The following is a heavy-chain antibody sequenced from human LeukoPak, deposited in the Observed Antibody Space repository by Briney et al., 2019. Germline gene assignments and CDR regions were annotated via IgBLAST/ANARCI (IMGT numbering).Heavy chain of an antibody. V-gene: IGHV1-2*02. Sequence: ASVKVSCKASGYTFTGYYMHWVRQAPGQGLEWMGWINPNSGGTNYAQKFQGRVTMTRDTSISTAYMELSRLRSDDTAVYYCARDHGRHYYDSSGYYGYWGQGTLVTVSS. CDR3: ARDHGRHYYDSSGYYGY. CDR1: GYTFTGYY. J-gene: IGHJ4*02. D-gene: IGHD3-22*01. CDR2: INPNSGGT.